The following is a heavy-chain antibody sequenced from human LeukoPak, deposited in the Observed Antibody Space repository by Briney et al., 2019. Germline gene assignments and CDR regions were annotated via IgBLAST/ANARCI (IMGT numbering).Heavy chain of an antibody. V-gene: IGHV4-59*01. CDR1: GGSISSNY. CDR3: ATEVAPSDHYYYYGMDV. CDR2: IHYSGRT. J-gene: IGHJ6*02. D-gene: IGHD5-12*01. Sequence: SETLSLTCNVSGGSISSNYWSWVRQPPGKGLEWIGYIHYSGRTNYNPSLKSRVTISVDTSKNQFSLKLSSVTAADTAVYYCATEVAPSDHYYYYGMDVWGQGTTVTVSS.